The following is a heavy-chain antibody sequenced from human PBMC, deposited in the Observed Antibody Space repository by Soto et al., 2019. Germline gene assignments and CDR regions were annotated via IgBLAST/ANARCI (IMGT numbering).Heavy chain of an antibody. CDR1: GFTVSSNY. CDR3: AIDLVGATTEYFQH. D-gene: IGHD1-26*01. CDR2: IYSGGGT. Sequence: EVQLVESGGGLVQPGGSLRLSCAASGFTVSSNYMSWVRQAPGKGLEWVSVIYSGGGTYYADSVKGRFTISRDNSKNTLYLQMNSLRAEDTAVYYCAIDLVGATTEYFQHWGQGTLVTVSS. V-gene: IGHV3-66*01. J-gene: IGHJ1*01.